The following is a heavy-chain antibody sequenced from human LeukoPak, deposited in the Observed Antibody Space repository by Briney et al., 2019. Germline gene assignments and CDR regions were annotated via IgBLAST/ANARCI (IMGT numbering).Heavy chain of an antibody. CDR2: ISSSSNNI. CDR1: GFTFSAYY. CDR3: ARAAGWFDP. J-gene: IGHJ5*02. V-gene: IGHV3-11*01. Sequence: GGALGLSFAASGFTFSAYYRTWIRQAPGKGREWVSYISSSSNNIHYANSVRGRFTISRDNAKNSVYLQMNSLRAEDTAIYYCARAAGWFDPWGQGTLVTVSS.